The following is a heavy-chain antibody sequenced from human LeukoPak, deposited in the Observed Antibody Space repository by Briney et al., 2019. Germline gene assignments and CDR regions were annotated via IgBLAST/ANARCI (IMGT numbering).Heavy chain of an antibody. V-gene: IGHV4-34*01. CDR1: GGSFSGYY. Sequence: SETLSLTCAVYGGSFSGYYWSWIRQPPGKGLEWIGEINHSGSTNYNPSLKSRVTISVDTSKNQFSLKLRSVTAADTGVYYCARDTGEDWYFDLWGRGTLVTVSS. CDR2: INHSGST. D-gene: IGHD7-27*01. CDR3: ARDTGEDWYFDL. J-gene: IGHJ2*01.